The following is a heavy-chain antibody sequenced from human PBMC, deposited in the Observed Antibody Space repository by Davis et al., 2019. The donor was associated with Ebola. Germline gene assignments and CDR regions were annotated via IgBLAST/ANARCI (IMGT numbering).Heavy chain of an antibody. V-gene: IGHV3-11*04. CDR2: ITDSGTVI. CDR1: GFTFTDYN. J-gene: IGHJ6*02. Sequence: GGSLRLSCAASGFTFTDYNMSWIRRAPGKGLEWVSYITDSGTVIYYADSVKGRFTISRDNAKNSLYLQMNSLRTEDTAVYSCARDVGYYAVDVWGPGTTVTVSS. CDR3: ARDVGYYAVDV.